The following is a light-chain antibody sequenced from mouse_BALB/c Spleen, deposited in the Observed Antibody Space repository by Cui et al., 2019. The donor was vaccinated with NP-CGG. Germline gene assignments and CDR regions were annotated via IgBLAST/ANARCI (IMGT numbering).Light chain of an antibody. CDR3: ALWYSNHWV. CDR1: TGAVTTSNY. CDR2: GTN. J-gene: IGLJ1*01. V-gene: IGLV1*01. Sequence: HAVLTQESALTTLPGETVTLTCRSSTGAVTTSNYANWVQEKPDHLFTGIIGGTNNRTPGVPARFSGSLIGDKAALTITGAQTEDEAIYFCALWYSNHWVFGGGTKLTVL.